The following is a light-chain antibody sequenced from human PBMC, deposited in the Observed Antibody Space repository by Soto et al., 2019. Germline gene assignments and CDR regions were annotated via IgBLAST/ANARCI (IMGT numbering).Light chain of an antibody. J-gene: IGKJ4*01. CDR3: QQLNSYPLT. Sequence: DIQLTQSPSFLSASAGDRVTITCRASQDISTYLDWYQQKPGKSPKLLIYGASTLQSWVPSRFSGIGSGTVFTLTISSLQPEDFATYYCQQLNSYPLTFAGGTNVEIK. CDR1: QDISTY. CDR2: GAS. V-gene: IGKV1-9*01.